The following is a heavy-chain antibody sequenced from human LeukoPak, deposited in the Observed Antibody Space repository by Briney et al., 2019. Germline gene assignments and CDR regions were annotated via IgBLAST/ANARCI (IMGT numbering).Heavy chain of an antibody. Sequence: GGSLRLSCAASGFTVSSNHMSWVRQAPGKGLEWVSVIYSGGSTYYADSVKGRFTISRDNSKNTLYLQMNSLRAEDTAVYYCAREGKGLWDAFDIWGQGTMVTVSS. J-gene: IGHJ3*02. V-gene: IGHV3-53*01. CDR3: AREGKGLWDAFDI. D-gene: IGHD3-16*01. CDR2: IYSGGST. CDR1: GFTVSSNH.